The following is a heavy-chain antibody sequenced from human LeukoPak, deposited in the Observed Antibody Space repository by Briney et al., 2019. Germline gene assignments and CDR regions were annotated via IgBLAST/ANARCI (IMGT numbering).Heavy chain of an antibody. J-gene: IGHJ6*03. D-gene: IGHD6-19*01. CDR3: AREYGSGKGWGAPYYYYYYMDV. CDR2: IYTSGST. CDR1: GGSISSYY. Sequence: SETLSLTCTVSGGSISSYYWSWIRQPAGKGLEWIGRIYTSGSTNYNPSLKSRVTISVDKSKNQFSLKLSSVTAADTAVYYCAREYGSGKGWGAPYYYYYYMDVWGKGTTVTVSS. V-gene: IGHV4-4*07.